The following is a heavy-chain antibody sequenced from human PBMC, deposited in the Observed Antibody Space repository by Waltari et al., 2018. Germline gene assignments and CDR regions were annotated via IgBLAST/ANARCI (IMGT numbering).Heavy chain of an antibody. CDR3: ARERESYGSSEIDS. D-gene: IGHD3-10*01. V-gene: IGHV3-30*04. Sequence: QVQLVESGGGVVQPGRSLRLSCAASGFSFIYYSMHWVRQAPGKGLEWVAVDSYDGKSRYYADSVGDRFSISRDNSHSTLYLQMSSLRADDSAVYFCARERESYGSSEIDSWGQGTLVTVSS. CDR2: DSYDGKSR. J-gene: IGHJ4*02. CDR1: GFSFIYYS.